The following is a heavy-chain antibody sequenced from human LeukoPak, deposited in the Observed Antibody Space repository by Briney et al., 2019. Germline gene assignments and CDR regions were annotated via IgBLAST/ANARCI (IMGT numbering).Heavy chain of an antibody. J-gene: IGHJ4*02. Sequence: GESLKISCKGSGYTFTSYWIGWVRQMPGKGLEWMGIIYPGDSDTRYSPSFQGQVTISADKSISTAYLQWSSLKASDTAMYYCARVPYCSGGSCLSPVFDYWGQGTLVTVSS. V-gene: IGHV5-51*01. CDR3: ARVPYCSGGSCLSPVFDY. D-gene: IGHD2-15*01. CDR1: GYTFTSYW. CDR2: IYPGDSDT.